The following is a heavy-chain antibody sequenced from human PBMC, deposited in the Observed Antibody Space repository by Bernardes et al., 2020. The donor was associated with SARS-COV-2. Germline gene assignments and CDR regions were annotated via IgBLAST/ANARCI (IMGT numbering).Heavy chain of an antibody. D-gene: IGHD1-26*01. CDR2: ISSAGRNK. CDR1: GFSSRSSA. Sequence: GGSLRLYCVAPGFSSRSSAMHWVRKAPGKGLDWVADISSAGRNKYYADSVKGRFTISRDNSKNTLYLQMNSLRAEDTAVYYCARAYSGGYYYGMDVWGQGTTITVSS. V-gene: IGHV3-30-3*01. CDR3: ARAYSGGYYYGMDV. J-gene: IGHJ6*02.